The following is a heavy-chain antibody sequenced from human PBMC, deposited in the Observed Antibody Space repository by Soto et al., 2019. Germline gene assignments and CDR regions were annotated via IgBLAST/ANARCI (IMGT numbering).Heavy chain of an antibody. CDR2: IWYDGSNK. Sequence: QVQLVESGGGVVQPGRSLRLSCAASGFTFSSYGMHWVRQAPGKGLEWVAIIWYDGSNKYYADSVKGRFTISRDNSKNTVYMQMNSLRAEDTAVYYCAREKGFGSGRPQHPYYYYYYMDVWGKGTTVTVSS. CDR3: AREKGFGSGRPQHPYYYYYYMDV. D-gene: IGHD3-10*01. J-gene: IGHJ6*03. CDR1: GFTFSSYG. V-gene: IGHV3-33*01.